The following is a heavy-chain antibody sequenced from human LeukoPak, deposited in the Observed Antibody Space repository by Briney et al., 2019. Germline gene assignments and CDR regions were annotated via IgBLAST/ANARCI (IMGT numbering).Heavy chain of an antibody. V-gene: IGHV3-23*01. CDR3: AKDGGYCSGGNCYVRDAFDI. CDR2: ISGSGGST. J-gene: IGHJ3*02. CDR1: GFTFSAYA. Sequence: GGSLRLSCAASGFTFSAYAMSWVRQAPGKGLEWVSGISGSGGSTYYADSVKDGFTISRDNSKNTLYLQMNTLSAEDRDVYYCAKDGGYCSGGNCYVRDAFDIWGQGTMVTVSS. D-gene: IGHD2-15*01.